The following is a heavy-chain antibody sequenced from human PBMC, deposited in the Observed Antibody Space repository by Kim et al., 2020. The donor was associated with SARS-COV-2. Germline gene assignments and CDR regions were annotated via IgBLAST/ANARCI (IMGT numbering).Heavy chain of an antibody. V-gene: IGHV1-46*01. CDR1: GYTFTSYY. CDR2: INPSGGST. CDR3: ARDRLSRSGSYYHSLVAYYYGMDV. J-gene: IGHJ6*02. D-gene: IGHD1-26*01. Sequence: ASVKVSCKASGYTFTSYYMHWVRQAPGQGLEWMGIINPSGGSTSYAQKFQGRVTMTRDTSTSTVYMELSSLRSEDTAVYYCARDRLSRSGSYYHSLVAYYYGMDVWGQGTTVTVSS.